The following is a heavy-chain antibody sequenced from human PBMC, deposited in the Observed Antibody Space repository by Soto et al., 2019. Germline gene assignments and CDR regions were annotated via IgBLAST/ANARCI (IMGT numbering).Heavy chain of an antibody. CDR3: ARAGGYSYGLWPDAFDI. CDR2: TRNKANSYTT. Sequence: GGSLRLSCAASGFTFSDHYMDWVRQAPGKGLEWVGRTRNKANSYTTEYAASVKGRFTISRDDSKNSLYLQMNSLKTEDTAVYYCARAGGYSYGLWPDAFDIWGQGTMVTVSS. J-gene: IGHJ3*02. D-gene: IGHD5-18*01. V-gene: IGHV3-72*01. CDR1: GFTFSDHY.